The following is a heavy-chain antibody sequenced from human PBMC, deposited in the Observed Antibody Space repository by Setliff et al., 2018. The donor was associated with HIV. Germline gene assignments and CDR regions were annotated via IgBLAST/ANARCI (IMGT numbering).Heavy chain of an antibody. V-gene: IGHV3-11*04. Sequence: GGSLRLSCAASGFTFSDYYMTWIRQAPGKGLEWVSYISSTSSTIYYADSVKGRFTISRDNTKNSLYLQMNGLRAEDTAVYYCAAQDMAAAVDYWGQGTLVTVSS. CDR3: AAQDMAAAVDY. CDR2: ISSTSSTI. CDR1: GFTFSDYY. J-gene: IGHJ4*02. D-gene: IGHD6-13*01.